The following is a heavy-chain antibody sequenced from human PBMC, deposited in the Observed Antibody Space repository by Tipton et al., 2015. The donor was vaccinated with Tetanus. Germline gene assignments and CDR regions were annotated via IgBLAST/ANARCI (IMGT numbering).Heavy chain of an antibody. J-gene: IGHJ4*02. Sequence: TLSLTCTGSGDSIRDYYWNWIRQPAGKGLEWIGRINTSGSSNYNPSLKSRLAMSVDMSKNQFSLKLKSVTAADTAVYFCASTGYYDSAGLPYWGPGTLVTVSS. V-gene: IGHV4-4*07. CDR3: ASTGYYDSAGLPY. CDR2: INTSGSS. CDR1: GDSIRDYY. D-gene: IGHD3-22*01.